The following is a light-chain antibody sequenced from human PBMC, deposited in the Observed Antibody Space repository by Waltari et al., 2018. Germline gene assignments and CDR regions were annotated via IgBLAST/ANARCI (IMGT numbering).Light chain of an antibody. CDR3: CSYVRDITWV. CDR1: SSDVGSYNL. J-gene: IGLJ3*02. CDR2: EGT. V-gene: IGLV2-23*01. Sequence: QSALTQPASVSGSPGQSITISCTGTSSDVGSYNLFSWYQHHPGKAPKLMIYEGTQRHAGVSDRFSGSKSGDTASLTISGLQAEDEADYYCCSYVRDITWVFGGGTKLTVL.